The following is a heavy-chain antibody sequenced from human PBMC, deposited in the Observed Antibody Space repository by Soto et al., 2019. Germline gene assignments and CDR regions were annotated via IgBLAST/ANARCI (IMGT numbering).Heavy chain of an antibody. J-gene: IGHJ5*02. CDR1: GGSISNYY. CDR2: VYYTGST. Sequence: PSETLSLTCTVSGGSISNYYWSWIRQPPGKGLEWIGYVYYTGSTNYNPSLKSRVTISLDTSRNQSSLKLSSVTAADTAVYYCARDMWFGPWGQGTLVTVSS. CDR3: ARDMWFGP. V-gene: IGHV4-59*01.